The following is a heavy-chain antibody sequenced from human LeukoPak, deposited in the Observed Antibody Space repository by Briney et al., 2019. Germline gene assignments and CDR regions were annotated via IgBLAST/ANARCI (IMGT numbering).Heavy chain of an antibody. D-gene: IGHD4-17*01. J-gene: IGHJ4*02. V-gene: IGHV3-30*02. Sequence: PGWSLLLSCAASGFTFSSYGMHWFRQAPGKGLEGVAFIRSDGSNKYYADSVKGRFTIFRDSFENSVYLQMNSLRAEDTAVYYCAKTLFTSYGDYLLGDWGQGTLVTVSS. CDR2: IRSDGSNK. CDR1: GFTFSSYG. CDR3: AKTLFTSYGDYLLGD.